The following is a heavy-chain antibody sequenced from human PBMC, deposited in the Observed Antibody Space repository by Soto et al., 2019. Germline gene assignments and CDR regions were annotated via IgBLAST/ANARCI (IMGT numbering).Heavy chain of an antibody. V-gene: IGHV3-7*03. CDR2: IKQDGSEK. Sequence: GGSLRLSCAASGFTFSSYWMSWVRQAPGKGLEWVANIKQDGSEKYYVDSVKGRFTISRDNAKNPLYLQMNSLRAEDTAVYYCARDFANLRDYYDSSGYSPKMAFDIWGQGTMVTVSS. CDR3: ARDFANLRDYYDSSGYSPKMAFDI. D-gene: IGHD3-22*01. J-gene: IGHJ3*02. CDR1: GFTFSSYW.